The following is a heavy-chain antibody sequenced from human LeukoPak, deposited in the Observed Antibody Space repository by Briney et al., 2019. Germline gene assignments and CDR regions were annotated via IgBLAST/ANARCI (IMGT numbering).Heavy chain of an antibody. CDR2: ISWNSGSI. V-gene: IGHV3-9*01. CDR3: AKDFSDSSSWYDY. Sequence: GGSLRLSCASSGFTLLEYAMHSPHEGQGNGLEGVSGISWNSGSIGYADSVKGRFTISRDNAKNSLYLQMNSLRAEDTALYYCAKDFSDSSSWYDYWGQGTLVTVSS. J-gene: IGHJ4*02. CDR1: GFTLLEYA. D-gene: IGHD6-13*01.